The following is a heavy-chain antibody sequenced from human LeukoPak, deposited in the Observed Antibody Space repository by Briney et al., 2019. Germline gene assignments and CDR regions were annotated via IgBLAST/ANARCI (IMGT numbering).Heavy chain of an antibody. V-gene: IGHV3-20*04. CDR3: ARHYNYDSSGYHYVY. J-gene: IGHJ4*02. D-gene: IGHD3-22*01. CDR2: VNWNAGRT. CDR1: GFTFDDYG. Sequence: GGSLRLSCAASGFTFDDYGMSWVRQAPGKGLEWVSSVNWNAGRTDYADSVKGRFTISRDNAKNSLYLQMNGLRAEDTALYYCARHYNYDSSGYHYVYWGQGTLVTVSS.